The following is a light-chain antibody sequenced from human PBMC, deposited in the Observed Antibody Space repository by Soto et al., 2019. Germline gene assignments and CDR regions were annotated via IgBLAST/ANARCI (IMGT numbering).Light chain of an antibody. V-gene: IGKV4-1*01. CDR1: QSILHSSNNKNY. CDR3: QQCGSAPFT. CDR2: WAS. Sequence: DIVMTQSPDSLAVSLGERATINCKSSQSILHSSNNKNYLAGYQQKPGQPPKLLIYWASTRESGVPDRFSGSGSGTDFTLTISSLKAEDVAVYYCQQCGSAPFTLAEGTKLEIK. J-gene: IGKJ2*01.